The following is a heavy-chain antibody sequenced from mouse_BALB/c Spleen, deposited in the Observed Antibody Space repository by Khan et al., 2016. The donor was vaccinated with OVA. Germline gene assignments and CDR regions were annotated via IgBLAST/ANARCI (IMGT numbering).Heavy chain of an antibody. V-gene: IGHV9-4*02. D-gene: IGHD2-12*01. Sequence: LVESGPELKKPGETVRISCKASGYTFTTAGMQWVQKMPGKGLKWIGWINTHSGVPKYAEDFKGRFAFSLETSASTVYLQITNLKNEDTATYCCARGGAAYYRSDGGAMDYWGQGTSVTVSS. CDR2: INTHSGVP. CDR1: GYTFTTAG. CDR3: ARGGAAYYRSDGGAMDY. J-gene: IGHJ4*01.